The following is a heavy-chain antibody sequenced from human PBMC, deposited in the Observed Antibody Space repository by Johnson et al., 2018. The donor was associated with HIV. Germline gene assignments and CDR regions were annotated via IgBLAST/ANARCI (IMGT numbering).Heavy chain of an antibody. J-gene: IGHJ3*02. CDR1: GFTFSNYG. CDR2: TWFDGSNK. CDR3: AKDRTGGYCSSSSCFDAFDI. D-gene: IGHD2-2*01. Sequence: QVQLVESGGGVVQPGRSLRLSCAASGFTFSNYGMHWVRQAPGKGLEWVAVTWFDGSNKYYSDSVKGRFTISKDNPKSTLYLQMNSLRAEDTAVYYCAKDRTGGYCSSSSCFDAFDIWGQGTMVTVSS. V-gene: IGHV3-33*06.